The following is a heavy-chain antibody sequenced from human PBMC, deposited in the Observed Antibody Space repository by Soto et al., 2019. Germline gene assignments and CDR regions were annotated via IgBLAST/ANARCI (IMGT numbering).Heavy chain of an antibody. CDR1: GGSISSGGYY. CDR3: ARDRYDILTAYPPV. D-gene: IGHD3-9*01. CDR2: IYYSGST. V-gene: IGHV4-31*03. Sequence: SETLSLTCTVSGGSISSGGYYWSWIRQHPGKGLEWIGYIYYSGSTYYNPSLKSRVTISVDTSKNQFSLKLSSVTAADTAVYYCARDRYDILTAYPPVWGQGTLVTVS. J-gene: IGHJ4*02.